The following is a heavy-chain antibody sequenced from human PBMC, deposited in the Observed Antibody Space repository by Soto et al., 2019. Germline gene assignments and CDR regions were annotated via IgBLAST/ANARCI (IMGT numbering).Heavy chain of an antibody. D-gene: IGHD3-10*01. J-gene: IGHJ4*02. V-gene: IGHV3-23*01. Sequence: EVQLLESGGGLVQPGGSLRLSCAASGFTFSSYALSWVRQAPGKELEWVSAISSSGITYYADSVKGRFTISRDNSKTTLYLQMNSLRGEDTAVYYCANSVYASGSYAGCWGQGTLVTVSS. CDR2: ISSSGIT. CDR1: GFTFSSYA. CDR3: ANSVYASGSYAGC.